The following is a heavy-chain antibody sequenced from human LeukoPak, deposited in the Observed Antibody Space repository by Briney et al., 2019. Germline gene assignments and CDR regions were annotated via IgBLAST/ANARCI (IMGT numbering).Heavy chain of an antibody. CDR1: GGSISSYY. D-gene: IGHD3-22*01. CDR3: ARVGDTSGYYYHFDY. Sequence: SETLSLTCTVSGGSISSYYWGWIRQPPGKGLEWIGYIHYSGTTDYNPSLKSRVTISVDTSKNQFSLKMSSVTAADTAVFYCARVGDTSGYYYHFDYWGQGTLVTVSS. J-gene: IGHJ4*02. CDR2: IHYSGTT. V-gene: IGHV4-59*01.